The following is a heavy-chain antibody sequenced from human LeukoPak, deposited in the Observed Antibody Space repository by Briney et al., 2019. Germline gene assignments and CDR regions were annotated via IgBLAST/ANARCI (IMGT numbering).Heavy chain of an antibody. CDR3: ASGNWNYYYFDY. CDR2: IYYSGST. D-gene: IGHD1-7*01. V-gene: IGHV4-59*01. Sequence: PSEALSLTCTVSGGSISSYYWSWIRQPPGKGLEWIGYIYYSGSTNYNPPLKSRVTISLDTSKNQFSLKLSSVTAADTAVYYCASGNWNYYYFDYWGQGTLVTVSS. J-gene: IGHJ4*02. CDR1: GGSISSYY.